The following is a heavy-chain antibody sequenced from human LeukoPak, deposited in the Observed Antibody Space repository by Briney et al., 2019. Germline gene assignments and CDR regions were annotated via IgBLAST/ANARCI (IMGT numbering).Heavy chain of an antibody. CDR2: INSSSSTI. D-gene: IGHD5-18*01. CDR1: GFTFSSYS. Sequence: GGSLRLSCAASGFTFSSYSMNWVRQAPGKGLEWVSYINSSSSTIYYADSVKGRFTISRDNAKNSLYLQMNSLRAEDTAVYYCARDSSGIQLLDVWGKGTTVTVSS. CDR3: ARDSSGIQLLDV. V-gene: IGHV3-48*04. J-gene: IGHJ6*04.